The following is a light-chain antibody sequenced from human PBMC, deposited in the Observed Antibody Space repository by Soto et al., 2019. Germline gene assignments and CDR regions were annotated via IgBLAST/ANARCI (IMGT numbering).Light chain of an antibody. CDR1: TSDVAYYDL. CDR2: EVD. Sequence: QSALTQPASVSGSPGRSITISCAGTTSDVAYYDLVSWYQQHPGRAPKLLIYEVDKRPSGISVRFSGSKSGATASLTISGLLPEDEAVYFCCTYAGHVPKFGGGTK. V-gene: IGLV2-23*02. CDR3: CTYAGHVPK. J-gene: IGLJ2*01.